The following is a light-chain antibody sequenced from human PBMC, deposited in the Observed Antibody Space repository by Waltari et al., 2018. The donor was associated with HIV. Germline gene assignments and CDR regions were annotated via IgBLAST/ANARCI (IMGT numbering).Light chain of an antibody. CDR1: SGDVGGYNF. V-gene: IGLV2-14*03. J-gene: IGLJ2*01. Sequence: QSALTQPASVSGSPGPSITLSCTGTSGDVGGYNFVPRYQKHPGKAPKLIIYNVNSRPSGVSIRFSGSRSANTASLTISGLQAEDEDDYFCSSYTSSGPRYVLFGGGTRLTVL. CDR3: SSYTSSGPRYVL. CDR2: NVN.